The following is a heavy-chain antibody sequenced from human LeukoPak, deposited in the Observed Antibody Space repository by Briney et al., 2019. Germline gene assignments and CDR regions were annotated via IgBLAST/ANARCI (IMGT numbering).Heavy chain of an antibody. Sequence: GGSLRLSCAGSGFTFGGYGMHWFRQTPGKGLEWVAVIAYDGSRAFYADAVKGRFTISRDNSKNTMSVQMDDLRAEDTAVYYCTRYNNDHFDYWGQGTLVTVSS. CDR1: GFTFGGYG. CDR3: TRYNNDHFDY. J-gene: IGHJ4*02. V-gene: IGHV3-33*01. CDR2: IAYDGSRA. D-gene: IGHD1-14*01.